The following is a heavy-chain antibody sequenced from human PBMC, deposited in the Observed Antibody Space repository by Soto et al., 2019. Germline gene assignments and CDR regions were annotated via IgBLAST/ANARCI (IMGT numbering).Heavy chain of an antibody. V-gene: IGHV1-2*02. Sequence: QEQLEQSGAEVKKPGASVRVSCEASGYTLSDYYIQWVRQAPGQGLELVGWLNPSRGVTKFAQKSQGRVSMTRDRSINTSYMELTRLTSDDTALYYCAKEGDGGSWRTWGQGTLVT. CDR2: LNPSRGVT. CDR3: AKEGDGGSWRT. D-gene: IGHD3-16*01. J-gene: IGHJ4*02. CDR1: GYTLSDYY.